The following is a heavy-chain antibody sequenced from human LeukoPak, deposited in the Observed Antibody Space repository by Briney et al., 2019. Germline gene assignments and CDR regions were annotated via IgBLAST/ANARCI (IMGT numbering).Heavy chain of an antibody. Sequence: GRSLRLSCGASGFTFSTYTMHWVRQAPGEGLEWVAAISYDGTNKYYADSVKGRFTISRDNSKMTLYLQMNSLRTEDTALYYCARNENNGMDVWGHGTTVTVSS. CDR2: ISYDGTNK. CDR1: GFTFSTYT. V-gene: IGHV3-30-3*01. CDR3: ARNENNGMDV. J-gene: IGHJ6*02.